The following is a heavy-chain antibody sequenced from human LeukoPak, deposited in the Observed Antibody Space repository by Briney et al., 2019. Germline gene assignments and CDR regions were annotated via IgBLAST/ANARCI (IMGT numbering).Heavy chain of an antibody. CDR2: IYHSGST. CDR1: GYSISSGYY. CDR3: ASPADSSGYSYFDY. V-gene: IGHV4-38-2*02. D-gene: IGHD3-22*01. Sequence: SETLSLTCTVSGYSISSGYYWGWIRQPPGKGLEWIGSIYHSGSTYYNPSLKSRVTISVDTSKNQFSLKLSSVTAVDTAVYYCASPADSSGYSYFDYWGQGALVTVSS. J-gene: IGHJ4*02.